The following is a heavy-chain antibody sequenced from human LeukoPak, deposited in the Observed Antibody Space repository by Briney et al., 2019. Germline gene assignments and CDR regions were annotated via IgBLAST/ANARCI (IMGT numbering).Heavy chain of an antibody. CDR1: GFTFSDYY. CDR3: ATVYDILTGYYTGLDY. CDR2: ISSSGSTI. V-gene: IGHV3-11*04. D-gene: IGHD3-9*01. Sequence: TGGSLRLSCAASGFTFSDYYMSWIRQAPGKGLEWVSYISSSGSTIYYADSLKGRFTISRENAKNSLYLQMNSLRAEDTAVYYCATVYDILTGYYTGLDYWGQGTLVTVSS. J-gene: IGHJ4*02.